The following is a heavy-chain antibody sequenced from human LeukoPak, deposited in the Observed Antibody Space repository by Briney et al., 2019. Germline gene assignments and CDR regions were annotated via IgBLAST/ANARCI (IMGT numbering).Heavy chain of an antibody. V-gene: IGHV3-23*01. J-gene: IGHJ3*01. CDR2: ISGRGGRT. CDR3: AKDLSPWAGLLTVAGSDAFDL. Sequence: PGGSLRLSCTASGFTFSSYAMNWVRQAPGKGLEWVSTISGRGGRTYYADSVKGRFTLSRDNSKNTLYLQMNSLRVEDTAVYYCAKDLSPWAGLLTVAGSDAFDLWGQGTVVPVSS. D-gene: IGHD6-19*01. CDR1: GFTFSSYA.